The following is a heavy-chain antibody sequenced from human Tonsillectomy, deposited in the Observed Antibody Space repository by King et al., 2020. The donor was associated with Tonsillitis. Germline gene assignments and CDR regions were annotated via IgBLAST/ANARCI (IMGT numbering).Heavy chain of an antibody. D-gene: IGHD6-13*01. CDR2: VYASGGT. CDR1: GGSLSSGTYY. V-gene: IGHV4-61*02. Sequence: VQLQESGPGLVKPAQTLSVTCTVSGGSLSSGTYYWTWIRQSAGKGLEWIGRVYASGGTDSNPSLKSRVTMSIDTSTNELSLEMKSVTAADTAVYFCVRQYSSSRYWNWYLDLWGRGTLVTVSS. CDR3: VRQYSSSRYWNWYLDL. J-gene: IGHJ2*01.